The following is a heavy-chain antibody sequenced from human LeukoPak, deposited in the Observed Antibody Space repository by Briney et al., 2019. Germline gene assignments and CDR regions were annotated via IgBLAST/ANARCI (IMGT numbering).Heavy chain of an antibody. D-gene: IGHD7-27*01. Sequence: ASVKVSCKASGYTFTGYYMHWVRQAPGQGLEWMGWINPNSGGTNYAQKFQGRVTMTRDTSISTAYMELSRLRSDDTAVYYCARDQGQLSNWGVYYYYGMDVWGQGTTVTVSS. J-gene: IGHJ6*02. V-gene: IGHV1-2*02. CDR3: ARDQGQLSNWGVYYYYGMDV. CDR1: GYTFTGYY. CDR2: INPNSGGT.